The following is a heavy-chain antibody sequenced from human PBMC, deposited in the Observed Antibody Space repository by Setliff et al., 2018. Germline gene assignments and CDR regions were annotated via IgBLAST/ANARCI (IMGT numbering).Heavy chain of an antibody. CDR1: GFTFKSYA. D-gene: IGHD3-16*01. Sequence: LRLSCDASGFTFKSYAMHWVRQAPGKGLEWVAVIAYDGINNYYGDSVKGRFTISRDNSKNTVYLQVNSLRGEDTAVYYCTRGEVWGTPTAGDFWGQGTLVTVSS. CDR3: TRGEVWGTPTAGDF. J-gene: IGHJ4*02. V-gene: IGHV3-30*01. CDR2: IAYDGINN.